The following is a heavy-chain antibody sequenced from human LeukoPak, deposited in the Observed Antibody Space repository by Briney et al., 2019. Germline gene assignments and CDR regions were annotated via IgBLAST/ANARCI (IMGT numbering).Heavy chain of an antibody. Sequence: SETLSLTCTVSGGSSSSYYWSWIRQPAGKGLEWIGYIYYSGSTNYNPSLKSRVTISVDTSKNQFSLKLSSVTAADTAVYYCASIGLPYGMDVWGQGTTVTVSS. J-gene: IGHJ6*02. CDR1: GGSSSSYY. CDR3: ASIGLPYGMDV. CDR2: IYYSGST. V-gene: IGHV4-59*08.